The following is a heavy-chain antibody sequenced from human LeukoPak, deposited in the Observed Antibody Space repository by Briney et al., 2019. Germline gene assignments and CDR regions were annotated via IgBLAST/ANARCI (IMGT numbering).Heavy chain of an antibody. V-gene: IGHV1-69*13. CDR1: GGTFSSYA. CDR2: IIPIFGTA. Sequence: SVKVSCKASGGTFSSYAISWVRQAPGQGLEWMGGIIPIFGTANYAQKFQGRVTITADESTSTAYMELSSLRSEDTAVYYCARLRGRDGPRGYYYGMDVWGQGTTVTVSS. J-gene: IGHJ6*02. D-gene: IGHD5-24*01. CDR3: ARLRGRDGPRGYYYGMDV.